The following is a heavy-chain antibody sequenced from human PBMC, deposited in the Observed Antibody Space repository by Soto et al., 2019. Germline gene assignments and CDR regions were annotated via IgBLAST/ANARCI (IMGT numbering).Heavy chain of an antibody. Sequence: GESLKISCAASGFSFSSYGMHWVRQAPGKGLEGVAVISYDGSNKYYADSVKGRFTISRDNSKNTLYLQMNSLRAEDTAVYYCAKDDRDIVVVPAALPPYYYYGMDVWGQGTTVTVSS. CDR2: ISYDGSNK. CDR1: GFSFSSYG. J-gene: IGHJ6*02. CDR3: AKDDRDIVVVPAALPPYYYYGMDV. D-gene: IGHD2-2*02. V-gene: IGHV3-30*18.